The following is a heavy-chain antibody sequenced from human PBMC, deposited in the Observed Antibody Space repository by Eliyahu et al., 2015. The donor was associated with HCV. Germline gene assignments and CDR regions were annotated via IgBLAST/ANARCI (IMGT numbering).Heavy chain of an antibody. Sequence: QVQLQESGPRLVRPSGTLSLTCAVSGASFSRDYWWSWVRQPPGKGLEWIGEVSHSGNTKYSPSFKSRVTISMDRSMNQFSLNLNSVTAADTAVYYCARERVRESGPFDYWGQGILVTVSS. V-gene: IGHV4-4*02. D-gene: IGHD3-3*01. CDR3: ARERVRESGPFDY. J-gene: IGHJ4*02. CDR1: GASFSRDYW. CDR2: VSHSGNT.